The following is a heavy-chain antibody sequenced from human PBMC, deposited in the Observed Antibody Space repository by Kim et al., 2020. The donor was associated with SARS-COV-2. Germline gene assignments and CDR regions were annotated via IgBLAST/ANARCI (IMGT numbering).Heavy chain of an antibody. CDR3: ARGMATIDY. CDR1: GGSISSYY. CDR2: IYYSGST. Sequence: SETLSLTCTVSGGSISSYYWSWIRQPPGKGLEWIGYIYYSGSTNYNPSLKSRVTISVDTSKNQFSLKLSSVTAADTAVYYCARGMATIDYWGQGTLVTVSS. J-gene: IGHJ4*02. V-gene: IGHV4-59*01. D-gene: IGHD5-12*01.